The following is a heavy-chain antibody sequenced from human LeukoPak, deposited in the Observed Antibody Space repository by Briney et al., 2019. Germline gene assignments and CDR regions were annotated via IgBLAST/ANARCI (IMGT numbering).Heavy chain of an antibody. J-gene: IGHJ5*02. Sequence: ASVKVSCKASGYTFSGYYMHWVRQAPGQGLEWMGWINPNSGGTNYAQKFQGRVTMTRDTSISTAYMELSRLRSDDTAVYYCVRELVVVAASSFGPWGQGTLVTVSS. CDR1: GYTFSGYY. CDR2: INPNSGGT. V-gene: IGHV1-2*02. D-gene: IGHD2-15*01. CDR3: VRELVVVAASSFGP.